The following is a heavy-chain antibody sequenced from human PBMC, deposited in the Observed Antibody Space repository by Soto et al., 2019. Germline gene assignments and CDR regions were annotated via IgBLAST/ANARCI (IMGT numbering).Heavy chain of an antibody. D-gene: IGHD1-26*01. V-gene: IGHV2-5*01. Sequence: QITLKESGPALVKPTQTLTLTCTFSGFSLSSIGVAVGWIRQPPGKDLEWLALLYWNDDRRYSPSLKSRLTITKDTSKNQVVLTMTNMDPADTATYYCAHSASVPCCYYFDSWGQGTLVTVSS. CDR3: AHSASVPCCYYFDS. CDR1: GFSLSSIGVA. J-gene: IGHJ4*02. CDR2: LYWNDDR.